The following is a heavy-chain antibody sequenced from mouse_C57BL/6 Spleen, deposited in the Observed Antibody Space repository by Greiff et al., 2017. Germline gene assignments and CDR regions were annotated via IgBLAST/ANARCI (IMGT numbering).Heavy chain of an antibody. CDR1: GYAFSSSW. V-gene: IGHV1-82*01. J-gene: IGHJ2*01. CDR3: AGSNDV. D-gene: IGHD2-12*01. CDR2: IYPGDGDT. Sequence: VQLKESGPELVKPGASVKISCTASGYAFSSSWMNWVKQRPGKGLEWIGRIYPGDGDTNYNGKFKGKATLTAVKSSSTAYMQLSSLTSEDSAVYFCAGSNDVWGQGTTLTVAS.